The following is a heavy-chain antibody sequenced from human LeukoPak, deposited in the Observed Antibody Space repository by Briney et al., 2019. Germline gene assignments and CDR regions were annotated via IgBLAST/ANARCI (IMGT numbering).Heavy chain of an antibody. V-gene: IGHV3-30*02. J-gene: IGHJ3*02. CDR3: AKLSVEATWDAFDI. CDR2: IRYDGSNK. Sequence: GGSLRLSCAASGFTFSSYGMHWVRQAPGKGLEWVAFIRYDGSNKYYADSVKGRFTISRDNSKNTLYLQMNSLRAEDTAVYYCAKLSVEATWDAFDIWGQGTMVTVSS. CDR1: GFTFSSYG. D-gene: IGHD1-26*01.